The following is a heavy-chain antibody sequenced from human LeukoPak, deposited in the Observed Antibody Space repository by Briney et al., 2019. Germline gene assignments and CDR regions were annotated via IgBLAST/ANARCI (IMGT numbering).Heavy chain of an antibody. Sequence: ASVKVSCKASGYTFTSYGISWVRQAPGQGLEWMGWISAYNGNTNYAQKLQGRVTMTTDTSTCTAYMELRSLRSDDTAVYYCAREPLYYYDSSATGDYWGQGTLVTVSS. V-gene: IGHV1-18*01. CDR1: GYTFTSYG. CDR2: ISAYNGNT. D-gene: IGHD3-22*01. CDR3: AREPLYYYDSSATGDY. J-gene: IGHJ4*02.